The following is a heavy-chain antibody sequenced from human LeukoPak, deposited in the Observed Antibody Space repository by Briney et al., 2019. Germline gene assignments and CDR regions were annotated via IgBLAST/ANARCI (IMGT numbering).Heavy chain of an antibody. J-gene: IGHJ4*02. Sequence: GGSLRLSCVASGFTFGKYWMSWVRQAPGKGLEWVANIQLDGSEKNYVDSVKGRFTISRDNTKNSLYLQMNSLRVEDTAVFYCARDQYDTWSRRGNFDSWGQGTLVTVSS. V-gene: IGHV3-7*03. CDR3: ARDQYDTWSRRGNFDS. D-gene: IGHD3-3*01. CDR2: IQLDGSEK. CDR1: GFTFGKYW.